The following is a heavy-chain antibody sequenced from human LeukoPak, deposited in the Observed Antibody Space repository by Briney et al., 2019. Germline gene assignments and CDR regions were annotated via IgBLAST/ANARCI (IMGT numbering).Heavy chain of an antibody. D-gene: IGHD3-16*01. CDR1: GFTVSSNY. Sequence: PGGSLRLSCAVSGFTVSSNYMSWVRQAPGKGLEWVSVIHAGGSTYYADSVKGRFTIPRDNSKNTLYLQITGLKVAGTPGYFCVSVRGGGTTLDYWGQGTLVTVSS. J-gene: IGHJ4*02. V-gene: IGHV3-66*01. CDR2: IHAGGST. CDR3: VSVRGGGTTLDY.